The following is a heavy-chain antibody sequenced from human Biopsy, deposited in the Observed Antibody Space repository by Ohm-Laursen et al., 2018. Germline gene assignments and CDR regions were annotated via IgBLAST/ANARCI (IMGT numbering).Heavy chain of an antibody. CDR2: ISKGGDT. J-gene: IGHJ4*02. V-gene: IGHV4-59*12. CDR1: GGSITDDY. D-gene: IGHD2-8*01. CDR3: ASRLYGPNPIDY. Sequence: SETLSLTCTVSGGSITDDYWSWIRQSPGKGLEWIGFISKGGDTTYNPSLKSRVTVSVDTSKNQFSLKLSSVTAADTAVYYCASRLYGPNPIDYWGQGTLVTVSS.